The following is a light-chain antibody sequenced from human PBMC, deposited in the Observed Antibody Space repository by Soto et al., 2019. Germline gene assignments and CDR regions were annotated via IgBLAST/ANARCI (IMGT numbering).Light chain of an antibody. Sequence: EIVLTQCPGTLYLSPGESATLSCRASQMGSSNYLAWYQQKPGQAPRLLMYDASSRATGIPDRFSGSWSGTDFTLTISRLEPEDFAVYYCQQYSSSRTFGQGTKVEIK. V-gene: IGKV3-20*01. CDR3: QQYSSSRT. J-gene: IGKJ1*01. CDR1: QMGSSNY. CDR2: DAS.